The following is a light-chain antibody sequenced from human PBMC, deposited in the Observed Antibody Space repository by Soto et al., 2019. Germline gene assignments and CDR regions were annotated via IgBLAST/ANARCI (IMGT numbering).Light chain of an antibody. J-gene: IGKJ5*01. CDR1: QSVSSN. V-gene: IGKV3-15*01. CDR2: GAS. CDR3: QQYNNWPPPIT. Sequence: EIVMTQSPATLSVSPGEKATISCRASQSVSSNLAWYQQKPGQAPWLLIYGASTRATGIPARFSGSGSGTEFTLTISSLQSEDFAVYYCQQYNNWPPPITFGQGTRLEIK.